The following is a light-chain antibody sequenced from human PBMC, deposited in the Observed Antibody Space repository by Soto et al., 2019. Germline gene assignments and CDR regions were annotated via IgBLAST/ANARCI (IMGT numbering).Light chain of an antibody. CDR1: QSVSSSF. Sequence: VLTQSPGTLSLSPGERATLSCRASQSVSSSFLGWYQQRPGQAPRLLIYGASSRATGIPDRFSGSGSGTDFTLTIERRERGDFAVYYCQQYGSSPGTFGQGTKVEIK. V-gene: IGKV3-20*01. CDR3: QQYGSSPGT. CDR2: GAS. J-gene: IGKJ1*01.